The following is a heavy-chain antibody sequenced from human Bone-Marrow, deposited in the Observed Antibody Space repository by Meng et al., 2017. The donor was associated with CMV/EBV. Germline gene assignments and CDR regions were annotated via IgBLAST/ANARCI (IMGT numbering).Heavy chain of an antibody. CDR2: IIPIFGTA. J-gene: IGHJ4*02. V-gene: IGHV1-69*01. D-gene: IGHD5-18*01. CDR3: ASGGYSYGYRDY. CDR1: GAPFSSYA. Sequence: QVQLVQVGAGRKTRGASVKVPCKASGAPFSSYAISWVRQAPGQGLEWMGGIIPIFGTANYAQKFQGRVTITADESTSTVYMELSSLRSEDTAVYYCASGGYSYGYRDYWGQGTLVTVSS.